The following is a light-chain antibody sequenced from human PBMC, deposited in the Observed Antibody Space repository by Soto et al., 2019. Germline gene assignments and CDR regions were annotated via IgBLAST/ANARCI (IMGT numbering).Light chain of an antibody. J-gene: IGKJ5*01. Sequence: EIVMTKSPATLSVSACESATLSCLASQSVGINLAWYQQKPGQAPRLLIYGASTRATSIPARISGSRSGTAFTTTIISLQSEDFAVYYCQQYNNCPPITFGQGTRLEIK. CDR1: QSVGIN. V-gene: IGKV3-15*01. CDR3: QQYNNCPPIT. CDR2: GAS.